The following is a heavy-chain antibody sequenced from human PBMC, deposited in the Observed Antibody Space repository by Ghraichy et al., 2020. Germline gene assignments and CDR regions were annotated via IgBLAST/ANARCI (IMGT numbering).Heavy chain of an antibody. D-gene: IGHD3-22*01. Sequence: GESLNISCAASGFTFSSYAMHWVRQAPGKGLEWVAVISYDGSNKYYADSVKGRFTISRDNSKNTLYLQMNSLRAEDTAVYYCASEGGYDSSGYAPAWGQGTLVTVSS. CDR3: ASEGGYDSSGYAPA. J-gene: IGHJ5*02. CDR1: GFTFSSYA. V-gene: IGHV3-30-3*01. CDR2: ISYDGSNK.